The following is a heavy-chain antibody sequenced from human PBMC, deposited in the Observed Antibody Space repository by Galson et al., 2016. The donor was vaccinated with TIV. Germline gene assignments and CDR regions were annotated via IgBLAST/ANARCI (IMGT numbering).Heavy chain of an antibody. Sequence: LSLTCDVSGYSISRGYYWAWIRQPPGKGLEWIGSIFHSGRTYYNPSLKSRVIISVDTSKNQFPLQLTLVTAADTAVYYCVAQSGVTAAASDFDYWGQGNLVTVSS. CDR2: IFHSGRT. V-gene: IGHV4-38-2*01. D-gene: IGHD6-25*01. J-gene: IGHJ4*02. CDR3: VAQSGVTAAASDFDY. CDR1: GYSISRGYY.